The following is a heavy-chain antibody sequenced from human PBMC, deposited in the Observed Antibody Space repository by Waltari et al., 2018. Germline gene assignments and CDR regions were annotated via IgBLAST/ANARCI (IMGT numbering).Heavy chain of an antibody. D-gene: IGHD3-22*01. J-gene: IGHJ4*02. V-gene: IGHV3-11*01. CDR2: ISSSGSTI. CDR3: ASPSPYDSSGYYFDY. Sequence: QVQLVESGGGLVKPGGSLRLSCATSGLPFSHYYMSWIRQAPGKGLEWVSYISSSGSTIYYADSVKGRFTISRDNAKNSLYLQMNSLRAEDTAVYYCASPSPYDSSGYYFDYWGQGTLVTVSS. CDR1: GLPFSHYY.